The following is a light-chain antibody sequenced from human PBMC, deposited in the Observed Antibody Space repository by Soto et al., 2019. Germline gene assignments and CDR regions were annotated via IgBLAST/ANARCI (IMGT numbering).Light chain of an antibody. CDR1: LPISNY. Sequence: IKMTQSPSSLSASVGDRVTITCRASLPISNYLAWYQQKPGKAPKLLIYDVSSLESEVPPRFSGSGSGTDFTLAISSLQPEDSATYYCLQDINYPWTFGQGTKVDIK. V-gene: IGKV1-6*01. CDR3: LQDINYPWT. CDR2: DVS. J-gene: IGKJ1*01.